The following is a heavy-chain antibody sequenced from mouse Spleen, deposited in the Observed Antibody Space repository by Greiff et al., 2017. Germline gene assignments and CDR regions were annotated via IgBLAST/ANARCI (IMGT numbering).Heavy chain of an antibody. CDR3: ARDGQHQPFAY. CDR2: ISYDGSN. V-gene: IGHV3-6*01. Sequence: EVKLQESGPGLVKPSQSLSLTCSVTGYSITSGYYWNWIRQFPGNKLEWMGYISYDGSNNYNPSLKNRISITRDTSKNQFFLKLNSVTTEDTATYYCARDGQHQPFAYWGQGTLVTVSA. D-gene: IGHD6-1*01. J-gene: IGHJ3*01. CDR1: GYSITSGYY.